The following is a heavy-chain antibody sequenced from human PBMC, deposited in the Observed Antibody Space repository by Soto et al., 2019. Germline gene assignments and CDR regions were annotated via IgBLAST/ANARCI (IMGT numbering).Heavy chain of an antibody. Sequence: QVQLVESGGGVVQPGRSLRLSCAASGFTFSSYGMHWVRQAPGKGLEWVAVIWYDGSNKYYADSVKGRFTISRDNSKNTLXLQXXSLRAEDTAVYYCARAPIKYSYGWTIDYWGQGTLVTVSS. CDR2: IWYDGSNK. V-gene: IGHV3-33*01. D-gene: IGHD5-18*01. CDR3: ARAPIKYSYGWTIDY. CDR1: GFTFSSYG. J-gene: IGHJ4*02.